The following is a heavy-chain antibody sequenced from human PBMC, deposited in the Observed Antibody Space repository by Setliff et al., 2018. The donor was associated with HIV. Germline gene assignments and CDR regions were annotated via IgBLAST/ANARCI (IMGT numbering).Heavy chain of an antibody. CDR3: ARDKRASFDGLDV. V-gene: IGHV4-38-2*02. CDR1: GYSTSSGYY. CDR2: INHSGST. Sequence: PSETLSLTCAVSGYSTSSGYYWGWIRQPPGKGLEWIGEINHSGSTNYNPSLKSRVTISVDTSKNQFSLRLSSVTAADTAVYYCARDKRASFDGLDVWGQGTTVTVSS. J-gene: IGHJ6*02. D-gene: IGHD6-25*01.